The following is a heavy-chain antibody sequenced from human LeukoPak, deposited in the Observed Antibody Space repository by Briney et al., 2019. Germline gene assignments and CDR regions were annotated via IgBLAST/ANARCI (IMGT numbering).Heavy chain of an antibody. CDR2: IYPGDSDT. D-gene: IGHD2-2*01. CDR3: ARTMGTSTSSTLDY. J-gene: IGHJ4*02. CDR1: GYSFTSYW. Sequence: GESLRISCKGSGYSFTSYWIGWVRQMPGKGLEWMGIIYPGDSDTRYSPSFQGQVTISADKSITTAYLQWSSLKASDTAIYYCARTMGTSTSSTLDYWGQGTLVTVSS. V-gene: IGHV5-51*01.